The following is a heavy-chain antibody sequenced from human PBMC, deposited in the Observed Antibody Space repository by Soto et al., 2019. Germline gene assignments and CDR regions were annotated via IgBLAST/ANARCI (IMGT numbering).Heavy chain of an antibody. V-gene: IGHV4-34*01. CDR3: ARDKITGLFDY. CDR2: INHSGST. D-gene: IGHD2-8*02. Sequence: SETLSLTCTVSGGSFSGYYWTWIRQPPGTGLEWIGEINHSGSTSYNPSLKSRVTISVDTSKNQFSLKLTSVTAADTAVYYCARDKITGLFDYWGQGTLVTVSS. CDR1: GGSFSGYY. J-gene: IGHJ4*02.